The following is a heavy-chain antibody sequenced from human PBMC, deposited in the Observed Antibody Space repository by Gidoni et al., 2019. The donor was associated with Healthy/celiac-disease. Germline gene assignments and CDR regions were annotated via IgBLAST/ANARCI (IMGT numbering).Heavy chain of an antibody. CDR1: GGTFSSYA. Sequence: QVQLVQSGAEVKKPGSSVKVSCKASGGTFSSYAISWVRQAPGQGLEWMGGIIPIFGTANYAQKFQGRVTITADESTSTAYMELSSLRSEDTAVYYCARSSAYCGGDCYSPLTYYYMDVWGKGTTVTVSS. CDR3: ARSSAYCGGDCYSPLTYYYMDV. J-gene: IGHJ6*03. CDR2: IIPIFGTA. V-gene: IGHV1-69*01. D-gene: IGHD2-21*02.